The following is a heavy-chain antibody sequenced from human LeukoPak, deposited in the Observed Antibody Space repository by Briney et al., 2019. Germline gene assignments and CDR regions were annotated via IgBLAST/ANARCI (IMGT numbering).Heavy chain of an antibody. CDR1: GYTFTGYY. CDR3: ARDLRMGYDILTDYYGGVWFDP. J-gene: IGHJ5*02. CDR2: INPNSGGT. Sequence: ASVKVSCKASGYTFTGYYMHWVRQAPGQGLEWMGWINPNSGGTNYAQKFQGWVTMTRDTSISTAYMELSRLRSDDTAVYYCARDLRMGYDILTDYYGGVWFDPWGQGTLVTVSS. V-gene: IGHV1-2*04. D-gene: IGHD3-9*01.